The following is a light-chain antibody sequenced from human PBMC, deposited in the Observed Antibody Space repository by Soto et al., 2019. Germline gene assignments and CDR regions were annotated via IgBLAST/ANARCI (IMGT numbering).Light chain of an antibody. CDR1: RSVSSNY. CDR2: GAS. Sequence: ENVLTQSPGTLSFSPGERSTLSCRSSRSVSSNYVAWYQQKPGQAPRLLVYGASSRATGIPDRFSGSGSGTDFTLTISRLEPEDFAVYYCQQYGSSRWTFGQGTKVDIK. J-gene: IGKJ1*01. V-gene: IGKV3-20*01. CDR3: QQYGSSRWT.